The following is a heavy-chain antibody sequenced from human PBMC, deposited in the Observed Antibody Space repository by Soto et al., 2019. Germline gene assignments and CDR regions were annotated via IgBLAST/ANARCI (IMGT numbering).Heavy chain of an antibody. CDR3: ARSREYDY. CDR2: IFPSWTT. J-gene: IGHJ4*02. Sequence: PSETLSLTCGVSGGSLSGATYSWNWIRQPPGKGLEWIGYIFPSWTTYYNPSLKSRVTISIDVSKNQFSLSLRSLTAADTAVYYCARSREYDYWSQGTRVTVSS. V-gene: IGHV4-30-2*01. CDR1: GGSLSGATYS.